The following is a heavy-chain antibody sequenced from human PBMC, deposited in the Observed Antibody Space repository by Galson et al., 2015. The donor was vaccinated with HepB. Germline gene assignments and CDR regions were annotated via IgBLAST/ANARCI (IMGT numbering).Heavy chain of an antibody. V-gene: IGHV6-1*01. Sequence: CAISGDSVSSNSAAWNRIRQSPSRGLEWLGRTYYRSKWYNDYAVSVKSRITINPDTSKNQFSLQLNSVTPGDTAVYYCARGQIAVAGTDYYGMDVWGQGTTVTVSS. J-gene: IGHJ6*02. CDR1: GDSVSSNSAA. D-gene: IGHD6-19*01. CDR3: ARGQIAVAGTDYYGMDV. CDR2: TYYRSKWYN.